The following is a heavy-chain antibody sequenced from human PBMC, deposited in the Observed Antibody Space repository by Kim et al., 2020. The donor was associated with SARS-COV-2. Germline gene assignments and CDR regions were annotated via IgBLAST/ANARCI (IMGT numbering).Heavy chain of an antibody. Sequence: GGSLRLSCAVSGFTFSNYWMSWVRQTPAKGLEWVANINPDGSEKNYADSVKGRFTISRDNAKNSLDLQMNSLRAEDTAVYKCARDAYSGYDNWGQGTLVT. CDR1: GFTFSNYW. J-gene: IGHJ4*02. CDR3: ARDAYSGYDN. CDR2: INPDGSEK. V-gene: IGHV3-7*03. D-gene: IGHD5-12*01.